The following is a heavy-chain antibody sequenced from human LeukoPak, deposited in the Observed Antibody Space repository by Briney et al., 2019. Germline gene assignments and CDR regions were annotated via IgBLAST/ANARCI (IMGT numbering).Heavy chain of an antibody. CDR1: GFTFSGYA. Sequence: PGRSLRLSCAASGFTFSGYAMHWVRQAPGKGLEWVAVISYDGSNKYYTDSVKGRFTISRDNSKNTLYLQMNSLRGEDTAVYYCARDRIAAASTDWFDPWAREPWSPSPQ. CDR3: ARDRIAAASTDWFDP. CDR2: ISYDGSNK. D-gene: IGHD6-13*01. J-gene: IGHJ5*02. V-gene: IGHV3-30*04.